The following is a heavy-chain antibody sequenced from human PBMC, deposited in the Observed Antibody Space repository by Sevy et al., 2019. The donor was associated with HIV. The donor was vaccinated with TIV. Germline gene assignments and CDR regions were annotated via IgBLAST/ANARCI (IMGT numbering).Heavy chain of an antibody. CDR1: GYTFTSYY. CDR3: ARDSIMVRGRGGMDV. Sequence: ASVKVSCKASGYTFTSYYMHWVRQAPGQGLESMGIINPSGGSTSYAQKFQGRVTMTRDTSTSTVYMELSSLRSEDTAVYYCARDSIMVRGRGGMDVWGQWTTVTVSS. D-gene: IGHD3-10*01. V-gene: IGHV1-46*01. CDR2: INPSGGST. J-gene: IGHJ6*02.